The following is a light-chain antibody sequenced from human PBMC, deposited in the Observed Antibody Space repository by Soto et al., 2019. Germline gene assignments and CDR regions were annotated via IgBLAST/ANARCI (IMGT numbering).Light chain of an antibody. Sequence: QSALTQPPSASGSPGQSVTISCTGTSSDVGGYNYVSWYQQYPGRAPQLMIYEVTKRPSGVADRFSGSKSGNTASLTVSGSQPDDEADDYCSSYAASNRLHFVFGGGTQLTVL. J-gene: IGLJ3*02. CDR2: EVT. CDR3: SSYAASNRLHFV. CDR1: SSDVGGYNY. V-gene: IGLV2-8*01.